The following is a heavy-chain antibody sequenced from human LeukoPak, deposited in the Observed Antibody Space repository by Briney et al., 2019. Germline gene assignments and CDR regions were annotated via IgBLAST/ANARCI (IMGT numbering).Heavy chain of an antibody. J-gene: IGHJ5*02. CDR1: GGSISSYY. CDR3: ARHGLDWFDP. V-gene: IGHV4-59*08. CDR2: IYYSGST. D-gene: IGHD5/OR15-5a*01. Sequence: PSETLSLTCTASGGSISSYYWSWIRQPPGKGLEWIGYIYYSGSTNYNPSLKSRVTISVDTSKNQFSLKLSSVTAADTAVYYCARHGLDWFDPWGQGTLVTVSS.